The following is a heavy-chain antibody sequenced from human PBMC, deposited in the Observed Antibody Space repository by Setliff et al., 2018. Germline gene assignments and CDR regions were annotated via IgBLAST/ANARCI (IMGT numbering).Heavy chain of an antibody. D-gene: IGHD5-18*01. CDR2: TIPNFGTT. V-gene: IGHV1-69*05. CDR1: GGTFSSYG. J-gene: IGHJ6*03. Sequence: ASVKVSYKASGGTFSSYGISWVRQAPGQGLEWLGRTIPNFGTTNYEQEFQGRVTIITDESTSTASMELSSLRFEDTAVYYCAREGVDTRSSTDYRYYMDVWGKGTTVTVSS. CDR3: AREGVDTRSSTDYRYYMDV.